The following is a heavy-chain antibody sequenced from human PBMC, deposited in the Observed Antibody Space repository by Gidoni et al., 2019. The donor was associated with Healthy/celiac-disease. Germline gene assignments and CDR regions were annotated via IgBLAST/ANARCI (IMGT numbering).Heavy chain of an antibody. D-gene: IGHD5-12*01. Sequence: QVQLQESGPGLVKPSQTLSLPCTVSGGSISSGSYYWSWIRQPAGKGLEWIGRIYTSGSTNYNPSLKSRVTISVDTSKNQFSLKLSSVTAADTAVYYCARDNMATWQYFDYWGQGTLVTVSS. CDR1: GGSISSGSYY. J-gene: IGHJ4*02. CDR2: IYTSGST. CDR3: ARDNMATWQYFDY. V-gene: IGHV4-61*02.